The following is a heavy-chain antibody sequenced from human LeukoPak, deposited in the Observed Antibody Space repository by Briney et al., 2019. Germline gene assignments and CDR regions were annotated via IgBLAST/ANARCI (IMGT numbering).Heavy chain of an antibody. CDR3: AKRGVVIRVILVGFHKEVYYFES. J-gene: IGHJ4*02. CDR1: GITLSNYG. Sequence: GRSLRLSCAVSGITLSNYGMSWVRQAPGKGLEWVAGISDSGGNTTYADSVKGRFTSSRDNPKVTLYLQMNGLRAEDTAVYFCAKRGVVIRVILVGFHKEVYYFESWGQGALVTVSS. V-gene: IGHV3-23*01. D-gene: IGHD3-22*01. CDR2: ISDSGGNT.